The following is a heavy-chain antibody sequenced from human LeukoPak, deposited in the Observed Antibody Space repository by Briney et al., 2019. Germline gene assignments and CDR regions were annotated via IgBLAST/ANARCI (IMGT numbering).Heavy chain of an antibody. V-gene: IGHV3-23*01. Sequence: GGSLRLSCEASGFTFNTYSMNWARQAPGKGLEWVSSIDSSGGSTYYADSVKGRFTISRDNSKNTLYLQMNSLRAEDTAVYYCARSSGWYHRGPDYYYYYMDVWGKGTTVTVS. CDR1: GFTFNTYS. D-gene: IGHD6-19*01. J-gene: IGHJ6*03. CDR2: IDSSGGST. CDR3: ARSSGWYHRGPDYYYYYMDV.